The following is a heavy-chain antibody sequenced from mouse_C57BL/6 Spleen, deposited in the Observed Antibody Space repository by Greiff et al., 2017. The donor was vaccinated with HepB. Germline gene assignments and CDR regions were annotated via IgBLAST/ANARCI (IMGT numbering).Heavy chain of an antibody. CDR2: INPNYGTT. V-gene: IGHV1-39*01. D-gene: IGHD2-10*02. Sequence: EVQLVESGPELVKPGASVKISCKASGYSFTDYNMNWVKQSNGKSLEWIGVINPNYGTTSYNQKFKGKATLTVDQSSSTAYMQLNSLTSEDSAVYYCASQRYGNHVFDYWGQGTTLTVSS. J-gene: IGHJ2*01. CDR1: GYSFTDYN. CDR3: ASQRYGNHVFDY.